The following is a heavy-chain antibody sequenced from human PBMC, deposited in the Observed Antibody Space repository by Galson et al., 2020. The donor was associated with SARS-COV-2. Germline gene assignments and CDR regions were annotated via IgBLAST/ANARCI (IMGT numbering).Heavy chain of an antibody. J-gene: IGHJ3*02. CDR3: ARVPRGYSGYGLSYYALDI. CDR1: GDSFSSYY. V-gene: IGHV4-59*01. D-gene: IGHD5-12*01. CDR2: IYYTGST. Sequence: SETLSLTCTVSGDSFSSYYWTWIRQPPGKGLEWIGYIYYTGSTSYNPSLKSRVTISIHTSQSQFSLKLTSVTAADTAVYYCARVPRGYSGYGLSYYALDIWGQGTYVTVSS.